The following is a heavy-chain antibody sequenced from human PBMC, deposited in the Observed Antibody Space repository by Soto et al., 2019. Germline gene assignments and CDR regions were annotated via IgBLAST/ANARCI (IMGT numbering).Heavy chain of an antibody. CDR2: ISSNGGNT. CDR1: GFSFSHYA. J-gene: IGHJ4*02. V-gene: IGHV3-64D*08. D-gene: IGHD7-27*01. CDR3: VKVWGGYYFDY. Sequence: EVQLVESGGGLVQPGGSLRLSCSASGFSFSHYAMHWVRQAPGKGLESVSEISSNGGNTYYADSVKGRFTISRDNSNNTLYLHMSSLRAEDTAVYYCVKVWGGYYFDYWGQGTLVTVSS.